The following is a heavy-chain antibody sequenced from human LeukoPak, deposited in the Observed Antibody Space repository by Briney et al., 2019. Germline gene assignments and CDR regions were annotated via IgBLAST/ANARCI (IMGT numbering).Heavy chain of an antibody. Sequence: PSETLSLTCAVSGGSISSGGYSWSWIRQPPGKGLEWIGYIYHSGSTYYNPSLKSRVTISVDRSKNQFSLKLNSVTAADTAVYYCARENQERFLEWLIDYWGQGTLVTVSS. J-gene: IGHJ4*02. D-gene: IGHD3-3*01. V-gene: IGHV4-30-2*01. CDR1: GGSISSGGYS. CDR2: IYHSGST. CDR3: ARENQERFLEWLIDY.